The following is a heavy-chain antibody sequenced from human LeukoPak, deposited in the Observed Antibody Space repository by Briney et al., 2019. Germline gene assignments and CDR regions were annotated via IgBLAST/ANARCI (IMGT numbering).Heavy chain of an antibody. D-gene: IGHD5-12*01. CDR3: ASIVAPRHIPIDY. CDR2: ISSSSSTI. Sequence: GGSLRLSCAASGFTFSSYSMNWVRQAPGKGLEWVSYISSSSSTIYYADSVKGRFTISRDNAKNSLYLQMNSLRAEDTAVYYCASIVAPRHIPIDYWGQGTLVTVSS. V-gene: IGHV3-48*01. J-gene: IGHJ4*02. CDR1: GFTFSSYS.